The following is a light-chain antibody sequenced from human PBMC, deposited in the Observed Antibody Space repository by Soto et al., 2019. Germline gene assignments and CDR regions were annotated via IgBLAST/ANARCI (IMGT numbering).Light chain of an antibody. J-gene: IGKJ4*01. Sequence: AIRMTQSPSSFSASTGDRVTITCRASQGISSYLAWYQQKPGKAPKLLIYAASTLQSGVPSRFSVIGLGTVLTLTFSCLRSEDFAIYYGNKYNNTPFTCGGGTKVEIK. CDR1: QGISSY. V-gene: IGKV1-8*01. CDR3: NKYNNTPFT. CDR2: AAS.